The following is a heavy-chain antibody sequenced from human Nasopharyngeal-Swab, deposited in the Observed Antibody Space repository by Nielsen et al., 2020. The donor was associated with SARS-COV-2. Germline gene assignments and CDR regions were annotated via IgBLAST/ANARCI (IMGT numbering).Heavy chain of an antibody. J-gene: IGHJ4*02. CDR1: GFTFSDYY. Sequence: GESLKISCAASGFTFSDYYMSWIRQPPGKGLDWVSYISSTGSTIYYADSVKGRVTISRDNAKNSLYLQMNSLRAEDTAVYYCARGTYDYVWGSHRESYFDYWGQGTLVTVSS. D-gene: IGHD3-16*01. V-gene: IGHV3-11*01. CDR3: ARGTYDYVWGSHRESYFDY. CDR2: ISSTGSTI.